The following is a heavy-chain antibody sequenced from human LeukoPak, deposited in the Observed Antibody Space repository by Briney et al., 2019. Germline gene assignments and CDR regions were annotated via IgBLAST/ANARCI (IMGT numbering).Heavy chain of an antibody. V-gene: IGHV3-30*01. CDR1: GFIFSSYS. CDR3: ARDSRGYKSDSSGIFQY. CDR2: VSNDGSKN. J-gene: IGHJ1*01. Sequence: GRSLRLSCAAPGFIFSSYSVHWVRQAPGKGLEWVAVVSNDGSKNYYADSVKGRFTISRDNSKNTLLLQMNSLRVEDTAVYFCARDSRGYKSDSSGIFQYWGQGTLVTVSS. D-gene: IGHD3-22*01.